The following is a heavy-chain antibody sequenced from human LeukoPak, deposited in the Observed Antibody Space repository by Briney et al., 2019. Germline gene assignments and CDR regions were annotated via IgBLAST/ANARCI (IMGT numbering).Heavy chain of an antibody. CDR1: GFTFSNFP. CDR3: AKGVRDYDILTGFTLAGYFDL. D-gene: IGHD3-9*01. J-gene: IGHJ2*01. CDR2: ITPDGGST. Sequence: PGGSLRLSCAASGFTFSNFPMHWVRQAPGKGLEFVSAITPDGGSTSYANSVKGRFTISRDFSKNTLSLQMSSLRADDTAVYYCAKGVRDYDILTGFTLAGYFDLWGRGTLVTVSS. V-gene: IGHV3-64*01.